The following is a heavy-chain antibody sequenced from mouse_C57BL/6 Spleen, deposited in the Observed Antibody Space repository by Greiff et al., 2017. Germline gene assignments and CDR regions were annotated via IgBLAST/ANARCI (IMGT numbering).Heavy chain of an antibody. D-gene: IGHD1-1*01. V-gene: IGHV1-53*01. J-gene: IGHJ4*01. CDR1: GYTFTSYW. CDR3: ARKYYGSSYEGDYYALDY. CDR2: INPSNGGT. Sequence: VQLQQPGTELVKPGASVKLSCKASGYTFTSYWMHWVKQRPGQGLEWIGNINPSNGGTNYNEKFKSKATLTVDKSSSTAYMQLSSLTSEDSAVYYSARKYYGSSYEGDYYALDYWGQGTSVTVSS.